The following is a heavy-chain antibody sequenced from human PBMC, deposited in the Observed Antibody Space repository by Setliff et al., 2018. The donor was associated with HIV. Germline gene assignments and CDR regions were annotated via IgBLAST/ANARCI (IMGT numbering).Heavy chain of an antibody. V-gene: IGHV4-34*01. J-gene: IGHJ4*02. CDR1: GETFRGYK. CDR2: IDHIGST. D-gene: IGHD3-16*01. Sequence: PSETLSLTCGVSGETFRGYKWSWIRQSPGKGLEWIGEIDHIGSTTYNPSLKTRITMSSDTSKRQFSLKLSSVTAADTATYYCVRRAMWGDLDYWGQGALVTVSS. CDR3: VRRAMWGDLDY.